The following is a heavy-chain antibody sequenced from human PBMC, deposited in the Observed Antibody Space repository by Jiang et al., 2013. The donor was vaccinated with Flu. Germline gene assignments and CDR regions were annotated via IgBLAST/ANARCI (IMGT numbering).Heavy chain of an antibody. CDR1: GGSISSSSYY. Sequence: GPGLVKPSETLSLTCTVSGGSISSSSYYWGWIRQPPGKGLEWIGSIYYSGSTYYNPSLKSRVTISVDTSKNQFSLKLSSVTAADTAVYYCARQGSGSGWYYFDYWGPGEPWSPSPQ. D-gene: IGHD6-19*01. CDR3: ARQGSGSGWYYFDY. V-gene: IGHV4-39*07. J-gene: IGHJ4*02. CDR2: IYYSGST.